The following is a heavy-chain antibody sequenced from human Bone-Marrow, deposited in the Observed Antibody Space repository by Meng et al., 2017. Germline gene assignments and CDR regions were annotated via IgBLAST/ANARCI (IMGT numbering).Heavy chain of an antibody. J-gene: IGHJ3*01. CDR2: INPNSGGT. CDR1: GYTFTGYY. D-gene: IGHD3-22*01. V-gene: IGHV1-2*06. Sequence: ASVKVSCKASGYTFTGYYMHWVRQAPGQGLEWMGRINPNSGGTNYAQKFQGRVTMTRDTSISTAYMELSRLRSDDSAVYYCARDVGVVVSFRGGLDACDLWGQGTMVTGSS. CDR3: ARDVGVVVSFRGGLDACDL.